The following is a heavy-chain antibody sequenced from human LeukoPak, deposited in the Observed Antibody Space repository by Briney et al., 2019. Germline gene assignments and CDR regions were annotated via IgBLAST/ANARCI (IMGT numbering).Heavy chain of an antibody. V-gene: IGHV4-61*03. CDR3: ARAPGIVGTTPFGNY. J-gene: IGHJ4*02. CDR2: IYYSGST. CDR1: GGSVSSGSYY. Sequence: SETLSLTCSVFGGSVSSGSYYWSWIRQSPGKGLEWIGCIYYSGSTNYNPSLRGRVAMSIDTSKNHFSLRLISVTAAGTAIYYCARAPGIVGTTPFGNYWGRGTLVTVSS. D-gene: IGHD1-26*01.